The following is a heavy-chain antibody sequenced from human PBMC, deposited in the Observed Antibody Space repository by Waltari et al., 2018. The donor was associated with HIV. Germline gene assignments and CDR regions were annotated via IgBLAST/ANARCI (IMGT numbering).Heavy chain of an antibody. CDR1: GYSFTRFW. V-gene: IGHV5-51*03. CDR3: ARLGNFDDSSGYYFHDYYGMDV. Sequence: EVQLVQSGAEVKKPGESLKISCKGSGYSFTRFWIGWVRQMPGKGLECMGIIYPGDSDTRYSPSFQGQGTISADKSISTAYLQWSRLKASDSAMYYCARLGNFDDSSGYYFHDYYGMDVWGQGTTVTVSS. J-gene: IGHJ6*02. D-gene: IGHD3-22*01. CDR2: IYPGDSDT.